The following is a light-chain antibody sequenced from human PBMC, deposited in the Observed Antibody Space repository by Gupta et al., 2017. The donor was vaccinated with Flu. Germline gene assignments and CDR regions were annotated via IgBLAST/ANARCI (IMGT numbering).Light chain of an antibody. CDR2: AAS. V-gene: IGKV1-12*01. Sequence: DIQMTQSPSSVSASVGDRVTLTCRASQDISSWLAWYQQKPGKAPNLLIYAASSLQTGVPSRFSGSGSGTXFTLTIXSLQPEALAIYYCQQVHTFPNTFGXGTRLDI. CDR3: QQVHTFPNT. J-gene: IGKJ5*01. CDR1: QDISSW.